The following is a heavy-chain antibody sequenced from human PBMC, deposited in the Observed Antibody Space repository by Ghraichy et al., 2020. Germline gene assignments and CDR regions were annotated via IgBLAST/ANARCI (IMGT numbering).Heavy chain of an antibody. CDR1: GGSFSGYY. CDR2: INHSGST. Sequence: SETPSLTCAVYGGSFSGYYWSWIRQPPGKGLEWIGEINHSGSTNYNPSLKSRVTISVDTSKNQFSLKLSSVTAADTAVYYCASYDFWSGYPPEYFQHWGQGTLVTVSS. D-gene: IGHD3-3*01. J-gene: IGHJ1*01. CDR3: ASYDFWSGYPPEYFQH. V-gene: IGHV4-34*01.